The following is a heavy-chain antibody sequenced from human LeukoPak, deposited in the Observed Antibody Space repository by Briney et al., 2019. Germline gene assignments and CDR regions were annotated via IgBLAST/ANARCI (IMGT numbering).Heavy chain of an antibody. CDR3: ATKSLDDAFDI. J-gene: IGHJ3*02. CDR1: GGSISSGGYY. Sequence: ASETLSLTCTVSGGSISSGGYYWSWIRQHPGKGLEGIGYIYYSGSTYYNPSLKSRVTISVDTSKNQFSLKLSSVTAADTAVYYCATKSLDDAFDIWGQGTMVTVSS. CDR2: IYYSGST. V-gene: IGHV4-31*03.